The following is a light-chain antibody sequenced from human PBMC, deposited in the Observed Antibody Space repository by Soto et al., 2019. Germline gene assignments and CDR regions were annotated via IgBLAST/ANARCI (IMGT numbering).Light chain of an antibody. CDR2: GVS. Sequence: QSVLTQPPSASGSPGQSVTISCTGTSRDVGSYNLVSWHQQHPGKAPKVMIYGVSQRPSGVPDRFSGSKSGNTASLTVSGLQAEDEADYYCSSYAGSPVVFGAGTKLTVL. J-gene: IGLJ2*01. CDR3: SSYAGSPVV. CDR1: SRDVGSYNL. V-gene: IGLV2-8*01.